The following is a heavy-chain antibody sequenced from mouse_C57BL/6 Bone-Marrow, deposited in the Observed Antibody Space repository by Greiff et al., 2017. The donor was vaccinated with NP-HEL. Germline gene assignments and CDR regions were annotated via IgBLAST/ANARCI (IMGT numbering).Heavy chain of an antibody. J-gene: IGHJ4*01. V-gene: IGHV1-80*01. CDR2: IYPGDGDT. CDR3: ARSRPLYAMDY. Sequence: VQLQQSGAELVKPGASVKISCKASGYAFSSYWMNWVKQRPGKGLEWIGQIYPGDGDTNYNGKFKGKATLTADKSSSTAYMQLSSLTSEDSAVYFCARSRPLYAMDYWGQGTSVTVSS. CDR1: GYAFSSYW.